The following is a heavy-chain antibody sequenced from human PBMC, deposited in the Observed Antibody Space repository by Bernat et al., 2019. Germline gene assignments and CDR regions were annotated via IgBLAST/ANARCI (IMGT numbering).Heavy chain of an antibody. CDR3: VRQVIVAESAY. CDR1: GDSFSSARYY. V-gene: IGHV4-39*01. J-gene: IGHJ4*02. Sequence: QLHLQESGPGLVKPSETLSLTCTVSGDSFSSARYYWGWIRRPPGEGLEWIGNIYYSGSTYYNPSLKSRVTISVDTSKNQFSLKLSSVTAADTAVYYCVRQVIVAESAYWGQGTLVAVSS. CDR2: IYYSGST. D-gene: IGHD5-12*01.